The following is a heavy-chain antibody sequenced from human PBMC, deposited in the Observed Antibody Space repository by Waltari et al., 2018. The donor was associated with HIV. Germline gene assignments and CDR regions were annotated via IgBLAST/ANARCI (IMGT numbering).Heavy chain of an antibody. CDR2: IYYSGST. CDR1: GGSISSYY. Sequence: QVQLQESGPGLVKPSETLSLTCTVSGGSISSYYWSWIRQPPGKGLEWIGYIYYSGSTNYNPSLKSRVTISVDTSKNQFSLKLSSVTAADTAVYYCARVDSIAYFDYWGQGTLVTVSS. D-gene: IGHD2-21*01. V-gene: IGHV4-59*01. J-gene: IGHJ4*02. CDR3: ARVDSIAYFDY.